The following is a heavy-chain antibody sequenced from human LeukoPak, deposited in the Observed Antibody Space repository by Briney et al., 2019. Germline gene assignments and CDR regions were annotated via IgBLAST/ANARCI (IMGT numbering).Heavy chain of an antibody. Sequence: PGGSLRLSCAASGFTFSSYWMSWVRQAPGKGLEWVANIKQDGSEKYYVDSVKGRFTISRDNAKNSLYLQMNSLRAEDTAVYYCARGAYSGYDYRFDPWGQGTLVTVSS. V-gene: IGHV3-7*01. D-gene: IGHD5-12*01. CDR2: IKQDGSEK. CDR3: ARGAYSGYDYRFDP. CDR1: GFTFSSYW. J-gene: IGHJ5*02.